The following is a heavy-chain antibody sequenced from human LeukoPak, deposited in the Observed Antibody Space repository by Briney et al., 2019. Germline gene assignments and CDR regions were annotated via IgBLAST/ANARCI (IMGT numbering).Heavy chain of an antibody. V-gene: IGHV2-5*02. CDR1: GFSLSTSEVG. J-gene: IGHJ4*02. Sequence: SGPTLANPTQTLTLTCTFSGFSLSTSEVGVGWIRQPPGKALEWLALIYWDDDKRYSPSLKSRLTITKDTSKNQVVLTMTNMDPVDTATYFCAHQFSRDWYVNDFDYWGQGTLVTVSS. CDR3: AHQFSRDWYVNDFDY. D-gene: IGHD6-19*01. CDR2: IYWDDDK.